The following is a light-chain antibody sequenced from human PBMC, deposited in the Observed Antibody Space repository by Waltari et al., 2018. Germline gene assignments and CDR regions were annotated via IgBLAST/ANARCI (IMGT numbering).Light chain of an antibody. Sequence: SPGERATLSCRASENVRTALAWYQQKPGQAPRLLIFGASNRAIGIPDRFSGGGSGTDFSLTISRLEPEDFAVYFCQHYVRLPVAFGQGTKVDIK. CDR2: GAS. V-gene: IGKV3-20*01. J-gene: IGKJ1*01. CDR3: QHYVRLPVA. CDR1: ENVRTA.